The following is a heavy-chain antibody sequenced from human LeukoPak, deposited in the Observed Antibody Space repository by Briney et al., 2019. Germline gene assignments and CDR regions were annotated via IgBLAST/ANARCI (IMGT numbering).Heavy chain of an antibody. D-gene: IGHD1-26*01. CDR1: GFTFSGYA. CDR2: ISGSGDST. V-gene: IGHV3-23*01. Sequence: PGGSLRLSCAASGFTFSGYAMSWVRQAPGKGLEWVSAISGSGDSTYYADSVKGRFTISRDNSKNTLYLQMNSLRAEDTAIYYCAKVGIVGATKTYFDQWGQGTLVTVSS. CDR3: AKVGIVGATKTYFDQ. J-gene: IGHJ4*02.